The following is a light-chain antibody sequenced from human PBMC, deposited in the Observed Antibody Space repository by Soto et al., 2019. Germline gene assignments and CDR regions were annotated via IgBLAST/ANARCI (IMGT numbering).Light chain of an antibody. Sequence: DIQMTQSPSSLSASVGDRVTITCRASQRISSYLNWYQQKPGKAPKLLIYAASSLQSGVPSRFSGSGSGTDFTLTISSLQPEDFATYYCQQSSTWTFGQGTKVEIK. V-gene: IGKV1-39*01. CDR3: QQSSTWT. J-gene: IGKJ1*01. CDR2: AAS. CDR1: QRISSY.